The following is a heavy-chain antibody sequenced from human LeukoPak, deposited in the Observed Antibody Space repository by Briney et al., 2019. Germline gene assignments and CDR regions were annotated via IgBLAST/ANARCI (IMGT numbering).Heavy chain of an antibody. V-gene: IGHV3-74*01. Sequence: GSLRLSCAGSGFTFSGYWMQWVRQAPGKGLVWVSRIKSDGTGTTYADSVKGRFTISRDNAKNTLYLQMNSLRAEDTAVYYCAKCGGDFQYLVYWDYWGQGTLVTVSS. J-gene: IGHJ4*02. CDR1: GFTFSGYW. D-gene: IGHD2-21*02. CDR2: IKSDGTGT. CDR3: AKCGGDFQYLVYWDY.